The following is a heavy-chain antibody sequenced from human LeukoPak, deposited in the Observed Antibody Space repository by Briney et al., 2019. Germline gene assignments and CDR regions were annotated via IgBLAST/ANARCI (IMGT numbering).Heavy chain of an antibody. D-gene: IGHD6-13*01. Sequence: ASVKVSCKASGYTFTGYYMHWVRQAPGQGLAWMGWINPNSGGTNYAQKFQGRVTMTRDTSISTAYMELSRLRSDDTAVYYCAREGSSSWYSDFDYWGQGTLVTVSS. V-gene: IGHV1-2*02. CDR1: GYTFTGYY. CDR3: AREGSSSWYSDFDY. J-gene: IGHJ4*02. CDR2: INPNSGGT.